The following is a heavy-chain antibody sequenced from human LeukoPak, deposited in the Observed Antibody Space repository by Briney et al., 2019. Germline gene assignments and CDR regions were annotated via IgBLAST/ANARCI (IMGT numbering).Heavy chain of an antibody. CDR2: ISAYNGNT. CDR1: GYTFTSYG. J-gene: IGHJ6*03. D-gene: IGHD4-11*01. CDR3: ARVKHDYSNWGDYYYYYMDV. V-gene: IGHV1-18*01. Sequence: ASVKVSCKTSGYTFTSYGISWVRQAPGQGLEWMGWISAYNGNTNYAQKLQGRVTMTTDTSTSTAYMELRSLRSDDTAVYYCARVKHDYSNWGDYYYYYMDVWGKGTTVTVSS.